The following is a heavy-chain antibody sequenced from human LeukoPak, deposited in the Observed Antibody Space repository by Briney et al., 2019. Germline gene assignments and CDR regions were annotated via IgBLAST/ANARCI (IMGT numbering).Heavy chain of an antibody. CDR3: ATGTSGSYYVGIVRPIDY. CDR1: GYTLTELP. J-gene: IGHJ4*02. D-gene: IGHD1-26*01. V-gene: IGHV1-24*01. Sequence: ASVKVSCKVSGYTLTELPIHWVRQAPGKGLVWMGGFDPDDGETVYAQMFQGRVTMTEDTSSDTASMELSSLRSEDTAVYYCATGTSGSYYVGIVRPIDYWGQGTLVTVSS. CDR2: FDPDDGET.